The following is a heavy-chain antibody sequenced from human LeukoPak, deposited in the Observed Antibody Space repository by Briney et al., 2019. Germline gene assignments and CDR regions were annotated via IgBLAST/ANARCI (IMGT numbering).Heavy chain of an antibody. CDR3: ARDRDYYDSSGYYPGAFDI. D-gene: IGHD3-22*01. J-gene: IGHJ3*02. CDR1: GGTFSSYA. CDR2: IIPIFGTA. Sequence: ASVKVSCKASGGTFSSYAISWVRQAPGQGLEWMGGIIPIFGTANYAQKFQGRVTITADKSTSTAYMELSSLRSEDTAVYYCARDRDYYDSSGYYPGAFDIWGQGTMVTVSS. V-gene: IGHV1-69*06.